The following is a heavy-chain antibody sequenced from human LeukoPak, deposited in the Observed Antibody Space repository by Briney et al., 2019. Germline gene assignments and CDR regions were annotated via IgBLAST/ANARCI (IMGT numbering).Heavy chain of an antibody. CDR2: ISWNSGSI. CDR3: ARESPWVVIGY. D-gene: IGHD4-23*01. CDR1: GFTFDDYA. V-gene: IGHV3-9*01. J-gene: IGHJ4*02. Sequence: EPGRSLRLSCAASGFTFDDYAMHWVRQAPGKGLEWVSGISWNSGSIGYADSVKGRFTISRDNAKNSLYLQMNSLRAEDTAVYYCARESPWVVIGYWGQGTLVTVSS.